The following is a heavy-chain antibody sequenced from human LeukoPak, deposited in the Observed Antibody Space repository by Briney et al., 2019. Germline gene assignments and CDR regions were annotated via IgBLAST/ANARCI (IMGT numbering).Heavy chain of an antibody. V-gene: IGHV4-34*01. J-gene: IGHJ4*02. D-gene: IGHD3-10*01. CDR1: GGSFSGYY. Sequence: SETLSLTCAVYGGSFSGYYWSWIRQPPGKGLEWIGEINHSGSTNYNPSLKSRVTISLDRSKNQFSLKVTSVTAADTAVYYCARGLRYYGSGSYTHFDYWGQGSLVTVSS. CDR2: INHSGST. CDR3: ARGLRYYGSGSYTHFDY.